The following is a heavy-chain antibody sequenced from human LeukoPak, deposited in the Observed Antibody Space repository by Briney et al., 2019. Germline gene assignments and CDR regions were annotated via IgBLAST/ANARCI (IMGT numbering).Heavy chain of an antibody. V-gene: IGHV3-11*04. CDR3: ARVDCSSTSCYEFDY. Sequence: SGGSLRLSCAASGFTFSDYYMSWIRQAPGKGLEWVSYIRSSGSTIYYADSVKGRFTISRDNAKNSLYMQMNSLRAEDTAVYYCARVDCSSTSCYEFDYWGQGTLVTVSS. J-gene: IGHJ4*02. CDR2: IRSSGSTI. CDR1: GFTFSDYY. D-gene: IGHD2-2*01.